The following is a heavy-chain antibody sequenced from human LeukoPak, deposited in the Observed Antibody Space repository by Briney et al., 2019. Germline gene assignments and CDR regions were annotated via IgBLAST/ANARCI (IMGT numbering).Heavy chain of an antibody. CDR3: ARDSPYGGKAGDVDY. V-gene: IGHV4-38-2*02. CDR1: GYSISSGYY. D-gene: IGHD4-23*01. J-gene: IGHJ4*02. Sequence: PSETLSLTCTVSGYSISSGYYWGWIRQPPGKGLEWIGSIYHSGSTYYNPSLKSRVTISVDTSKNQFSLKLSSVTAADTAVYYCARDSPYGGKAGDVDYWGQGTLVTVSS. CDR2: IYHSGST.